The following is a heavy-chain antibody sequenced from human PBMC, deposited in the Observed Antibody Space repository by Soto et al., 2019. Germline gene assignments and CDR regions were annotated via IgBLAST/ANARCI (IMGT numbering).Heavy chain of an antibody. D-gene: IGHD1-7*01. V-gene: IGHV3-11*01. CDR3: ARNQKKPTTSYYYFYYYMDV. J-gene: IGHJ6*03. Sequence: QVQLVESGGSLVKPGGSLRLSCAASGFTVSEYYMSWIRQAPGKGLEWVSYISNSGSTTYYADSLKGRFTISRDNAKNSLSLQMSSLRAEDSAVYFCARNQKKPTTSYYYFYYYMDVWGKGTTVTVSS. CDR1: GFTVSEYY. CDR2: ISNSGSTT.